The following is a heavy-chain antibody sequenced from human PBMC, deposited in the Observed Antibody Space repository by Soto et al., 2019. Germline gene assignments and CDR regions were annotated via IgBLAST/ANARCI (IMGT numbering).Heavy chain of an antibody. CDR3: ARVVRVYARGSWFDP. J-gene: IGHJ5*02. CDR2: IYHSGST. D-gene: IGHD2-8*01. Sequence: SETLSLTCAVSGGSISSGGYSWSWIRQPPGKGLEWIGYIYHSGSTYYNPSLKSRVTISVDRSKNQFSLKLSSVTAADTAVYYCARVVRVYARGSWFDPWGQGTLVTVSS. V-gene: IGHV4-30-2*01. CDR1: GGSISSGGYS.